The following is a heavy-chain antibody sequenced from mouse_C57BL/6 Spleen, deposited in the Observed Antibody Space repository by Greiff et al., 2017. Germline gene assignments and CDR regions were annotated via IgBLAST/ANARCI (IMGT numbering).Heavy chain of an antibody. CDR1: GYTFTSYW. Sequence: QVQLQQPGAELVMPGASVKLSCKASGYTFTSYWMHWVKQRPRQGLEWIGEIDPSDSYTNYNQKFKGKSTLTVDKSSSTAYMQLSSLTSEDSAVYYGARRSSGSPYYYAMDYWGQGTSVTVSS. D-gene: IGHD3-2*02. J-gene: IGHJ4*01. CDR2: IDPSDSYT. V-gene: IGHV1-69*01. CDR3: ARRSSGSPYYYAMDY.